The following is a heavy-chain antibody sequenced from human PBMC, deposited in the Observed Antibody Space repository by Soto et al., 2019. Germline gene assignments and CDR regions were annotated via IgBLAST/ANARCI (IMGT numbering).Heavy chain of an antibody. J-gene: IGHJ6*02. CDR2: ISDSGGST. D-gene: IGHD5-18*01. CDR1: GFTFSSYA. Sequence: PVGSLRLSCAASGFTFSSYAMSWVRQAPGKGLEWVSGISDSGGSTYYADSVKGRFTISRDNSKNTLYLQMNSLRAEDTAVYYCARGPTALYYYYGMDVCGQGTMVTVSS. CDR3: ARGPTALYYYYGMDV. V-gene: IGHV3-23*01.